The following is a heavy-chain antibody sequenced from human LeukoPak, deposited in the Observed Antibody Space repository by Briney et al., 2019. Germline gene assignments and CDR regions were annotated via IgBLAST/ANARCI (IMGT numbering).Heavy chain of an antibody. CDR3: ATSADSPGNS. CDR1: GFTFSTYW. J-gene: IGHJ4*02. V-gene: IGHV3-7*01. Sequence: GGSLRLSCVASGFTFSTYWMSWVRQAPGKGLEWVANLKQDGSVKHYVDSVKGRFTISRDNAKNSLYLQMTNLRAEDTAVYYCATSADSPGNSWGEGTLITVSS. D-gene: IGHD4-23*01. CDR2: LKQDGSVK.